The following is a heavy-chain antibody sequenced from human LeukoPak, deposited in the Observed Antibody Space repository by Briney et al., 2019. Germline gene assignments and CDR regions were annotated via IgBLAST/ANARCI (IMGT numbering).Heavy chain of an antibody. CDR2: MSSSDDGR. J-gene: IGHJ4*02. CDR1: GFSFSSYA. D-gene: IGHD3-22*01. Sequence: TGGSLRLSCATSGFSFSSYAMSWVRQAPGKGLEWVSAMSSSDDGRYYAASVRGRFTISRDTSRSTLYLQMNSLKSEDTAVYYCTTELDIRPNHYWGQGTLVTVSS. CDR3: TTELDIRPNHY. V-gene: IGHV3-23*01.